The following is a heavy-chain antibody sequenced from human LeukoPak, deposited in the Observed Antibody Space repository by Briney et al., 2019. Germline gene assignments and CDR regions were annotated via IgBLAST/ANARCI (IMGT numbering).Heavy chain of an antibody. CDR1: GFSFNTYA. V-gene: IGHV3-33*01. CDR3: AREIFGSGSYPYF. D-gene: IGHD3-10*01. J-gene: IGHJ4*02. CDR2: IWHDGSHK. Sequence: GGSLRLSCAASGFSFNTYAMHWVRQAPGQGLEWVALIWHDGSHKFYSNSVRGQFTISRDNSKNTVSLQMNNLRPEDTAVYYCAREIFGSGSYPYFWGQGILVTVSS.